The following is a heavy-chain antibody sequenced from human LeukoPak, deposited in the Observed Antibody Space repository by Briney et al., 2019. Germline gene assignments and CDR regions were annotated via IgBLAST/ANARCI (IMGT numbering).Heavy chain of an antibody. Sequence: GGSLRLSCAASGFTVSSNYMSWVRQAPGKGLEWVSVIYSGGSTYYADSVKGRFTISRDNSKNTLYLQMNSLRAEDTAVYYCARDRSGWPTNDALDIWGQGTMVTVSS. J-gene: IGHJ3*02. D-gene: IGHD6-19*01. CDR1: GFTVSSNY. CDR3: ARDRSGWPTNDALDI. V-gene: IGHV3-66*01. CDR2: IYSGGST.